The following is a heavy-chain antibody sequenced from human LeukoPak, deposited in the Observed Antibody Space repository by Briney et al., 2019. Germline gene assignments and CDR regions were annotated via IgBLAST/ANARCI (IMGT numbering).Heavy chain of an antibody. CDR2: FPATEAP. CDR3: FRVAPPFDY. V-gene: IGHV4-4*07. CDR1: GASINHYY. J-gene: IGHJ4*02. D-gene: IGHD3-3*01. Sequence: SDTLYLTCSVSGASINHYYWGWIRQSVGKGPDWIGRFPATEAPDYNPSLQSRVTISVDTSKNQFSLKLSSVTAADTAVYYCFRVAPPFDYWGQGTLVTVSS.